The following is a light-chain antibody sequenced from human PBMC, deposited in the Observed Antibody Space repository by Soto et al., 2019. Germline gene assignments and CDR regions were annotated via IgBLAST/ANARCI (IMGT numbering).Light chain of an antibody. CDR2: DVT. V-gene: IGLV2-11*01. CDR1: SSDVGGYNF. Sequence: QSALTHPRSVSGSPRQSVTISCTGTSSDVGGYNFVSWYQQHPGKAPKFMIYDVTKRPSGVPDRFSGSKSGNTASLTISGLQAEDEADYYCCSYVGSYTSYVFGTGTKLTVL. CDR3: CSYVGSYTSYV. J-gene: IGLJ1*01.